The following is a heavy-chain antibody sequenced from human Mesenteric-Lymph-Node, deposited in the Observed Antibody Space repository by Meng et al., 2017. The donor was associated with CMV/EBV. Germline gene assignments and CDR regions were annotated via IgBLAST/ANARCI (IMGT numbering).Heavy chain of an antibody. CDR1: GDPY. D-gene: IGHD2-2*02. Sequence: GDPYWRWIRPAPWKGLEWIGCLYYSGTTRYNPSLKSRLTISVDTSNNQFSLNLNSVTAADTAVYYCARGIGGYCSSTSCYKSNWFDPWGQGTLVTVSS. V-gene: IGHV4-30-4*08. CDR2: LYYSGTT. J-gene: IGHJ5*02. CDR3: ARGIGGYCSSTSCYKSNWFDP.